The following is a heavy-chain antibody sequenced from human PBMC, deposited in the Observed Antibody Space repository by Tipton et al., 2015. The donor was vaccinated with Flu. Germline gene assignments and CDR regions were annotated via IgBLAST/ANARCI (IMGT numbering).Heavy chain of an antibody. CDR2: IYNTVYT. CDR1: NGSLSSYY. J-gene: IGHJ5*02. Sequence: LRLSCIVSNGSLSSYYWNWIRQSPGKGLEWIGYIYNTVYTKYNPSLKSRVTISVDTSKNQFSLRLSSVTAADTAVYYCAKRDYSNYVSEPKNWFDPWGQGVLVTVSS. V-gene: IGHV4-59*01. D-gene: IGHD4-11*01. CDR3: AKRDYSNYVSEPKNWFDP.